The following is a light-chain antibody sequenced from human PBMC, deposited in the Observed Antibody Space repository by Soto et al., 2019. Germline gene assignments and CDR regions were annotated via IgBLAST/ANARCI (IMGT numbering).Light chain of an antibody. V-gene: IGLV2-14*01. J-gene: IGLJ1*01. Sequence: QSALTQPASVSGSPGQSITISCTGTTSDVGGYSFVSWYQLHPGKAPKLMIYEVSNRPSGVSNRFSGSKSGNTASLTISGLQAEDESDYYCSSYTTSGTHVFGTGTKLTVL. CDR1: TSDVGGYSF. CDR3: SSYTTSGTHV. CDR2: EVS.